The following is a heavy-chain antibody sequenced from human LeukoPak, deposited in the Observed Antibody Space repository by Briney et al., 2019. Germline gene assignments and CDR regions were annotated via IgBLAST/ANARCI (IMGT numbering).Heavy chain of an antibody. CDR2: IYYSGST. Sequence: GSLRLSCAASGFTFSSYSMNWVRQAPGKGLEWIGRIYYSGSTYYNPSLKSRVTISVDTSKNQFSLKLSSVTAADTAVYYCARLGRYSGSYYAEGNWGQGTLVTVSS. J-gene: IGHJ4*02. CDR1: GFTFSSYSMN. V-gene: IGHV4-59*05. D-gene: IGHD1-26*01. CDR3: ARLGRYSGSYYAEGN.